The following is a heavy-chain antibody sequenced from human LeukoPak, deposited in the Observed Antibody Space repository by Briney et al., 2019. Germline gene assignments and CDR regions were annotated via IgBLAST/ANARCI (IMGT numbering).Heavy chain of an antibody. V-gene: IGHV3-11*03. D-gene: IGHD3-10*01. J-gene: IGHJ4*02. CDR3: ARRSMVSSGYFDY. CDR1: GFTFSDYY. Sequence: GGSLRLSCAASGFTFSDYYMSWIRQAPGKGLEWVSAMTGSGGYTNYADSVKGRFTVSRDDSKTTLYLQMDNLRAEDTAIYYCARRSMVSSGYFDYWGQGTLVTVSS. CDR2: MTGSGGYT.